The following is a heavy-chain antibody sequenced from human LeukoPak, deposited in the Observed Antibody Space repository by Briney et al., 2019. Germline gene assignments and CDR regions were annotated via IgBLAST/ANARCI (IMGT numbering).Heavy chain of an antibody. CDR2: ISSSSSTI. J-gene: IGHJ4*02. CDR3: AREFSGYAFDI. Sequence: GGSLRLSCAASGFTFSNYIMNLLRQAPGEGVEGVSYISSSSSTIYYADSVKGRFTISRDNAKNSLYLQMNSLRAEDTAVYYCAREFSGYAFDIWGQGTLVTVSS. V-gene: IGHV3-48*01. D-gene: IGHD5-12*01. CDR1: GFTFSNYI.